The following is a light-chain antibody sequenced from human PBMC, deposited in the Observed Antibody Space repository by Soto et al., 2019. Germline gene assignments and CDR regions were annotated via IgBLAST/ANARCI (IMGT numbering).Light chain of an antibody. CDR2: DAS. CDR1: QDISNY. J-gene: IGKJ3*01. Sequence: DIQMTQSPSSLSASVRDRVTINCQASQDISNYLNWYQHKPGKAPKLLICDASNLEPGVPSRFSGSGSGTDFTFTISSLQPEDIATYYCQQYANLPFTFGPGTKVEIK. CDR3: QQYANLPFT. V-gene: IGKV1-33*01.